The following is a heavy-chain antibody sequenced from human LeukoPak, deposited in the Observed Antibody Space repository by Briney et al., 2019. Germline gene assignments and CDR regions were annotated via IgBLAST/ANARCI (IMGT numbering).Heavy chain of an antibody. CDR3: AKGGGGSYLRFDY. D-gene: IGHD1-26*01. Sequence: GGSLRLSCAASGFTFSSYGMHWVRQAPGKGLEWVAVISYDGSNKYYADSVKGRFSISRDNSKNTLYLQMNSLRPEDTAVFYRAKGGGGSYLRFDYWGQGTLVTVSS. CDR2: ISYDGSNK. CDR1: GFTFSSYG. J-gene: IGHJ4*02. V-gene: IGHV3-30*18.